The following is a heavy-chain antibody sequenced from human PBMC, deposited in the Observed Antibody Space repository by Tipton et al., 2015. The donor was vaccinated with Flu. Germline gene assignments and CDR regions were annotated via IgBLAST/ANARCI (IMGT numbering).Heavy chain of an antibody. D-gene: IGHD1-26*01. J-gene: IGHJ1*01. V-gene: IGHV4-39*07. CDR2: IYSSGST. CDR1: GASISSRSYY. CDR3: AKSGSYLEYLQH. Sequence: TLSLTCTVSGASISSRSYYWGWIRQPPGKGLEWIGCIYSSGSTYYNPSLKSRVTISLDTSKNQFSLKLTSVSAADTAVYYCAKSGSYLEYLQHWGQGTLVTVSS.